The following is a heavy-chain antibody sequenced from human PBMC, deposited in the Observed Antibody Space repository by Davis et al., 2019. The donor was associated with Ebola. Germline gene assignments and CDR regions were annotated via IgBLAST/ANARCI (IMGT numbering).Heavy chain of an antibody. D-gene: IGHD2-15*01. V-gene: IGHV3-33*01. CDR1: GFTFSSYG. CDR3: ARTCSGGRCYYYYGMDV. J-gene: IGHJ6*02. CDR2: IWYDGSNE. Sequence: PGGSLRLSCAASGFTFSSYGMHWVRQAPGKGLEWVAVIWYDGSNEYYADSVKGRFTISRDNSKNTLYLQMNSLRAEDTAVYYCARTCSGGRCYYYYGMDVWGQGTTVTVSS.